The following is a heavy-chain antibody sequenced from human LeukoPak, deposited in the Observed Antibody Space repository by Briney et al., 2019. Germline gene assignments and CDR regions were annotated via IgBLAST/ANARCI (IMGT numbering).Heavy chain of an antibody. CDR1: GFTFSSYA. J-gene: IGHJ6*02. Sequence: GGSLRLSCAASGFTFSSYAMNWVRQAPGKGLEWVSSISSSSSYIYYADSVKGRFTISRDNAKNSLYLQMNSLRAEDTAVYYCARGRSSWYEVGDYYYGMDVWGQGTTVTVSS. D-gene: IGHD6-13*01. CDR3: ARGRSSWYEVGDYYYGMDV. CDR2: ISSSSSYI. V-gene: IGHV3-21*01.